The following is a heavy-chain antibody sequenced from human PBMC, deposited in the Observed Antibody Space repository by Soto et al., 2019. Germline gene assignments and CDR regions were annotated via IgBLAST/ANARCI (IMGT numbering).Heavy chain of an antibody. D-gene: IGHD3-22*01. V-gene: IGHV3-7*05. CDR2: IKNDESKK. CDR3: ARDVSPGSGNYYLDAFDM. Sequence: EVQLVESGGGLVQPGESLRLSCAASGFTFSDYWMTWVRQAPGKGLEWVANIKNDESKKSYLNSVRGRFTISRDNARNSLYLQMDSLRAEDTALYYGARDVSPGSGNYYLDAFDMWGQGTMVTVSS. CDR1: GFTFSDYW. J-gene: IGHJ3*02.